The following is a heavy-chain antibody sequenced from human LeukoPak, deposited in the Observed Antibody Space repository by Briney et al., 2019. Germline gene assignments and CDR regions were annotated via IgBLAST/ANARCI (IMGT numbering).Heavy chain of an antibody. V-gene: IGHV4-61*01. J-gene: IGHJ3*02. CDR2: IYYSGST. Sequence: SETLSLTCTVSGGSFSSGSYYWSWIRQPPGKGLEWIGYIYYSGSTNYNPSLKSRVTISVDTSKNQFSLKLSSVTAADTAVYYCARYTSSSAFDIWGQGTMVTVSS. D-gene: IGHD2-2*02. CDR1: GGSFSSGSYY. CDR3: ARYTSSSAFDI.